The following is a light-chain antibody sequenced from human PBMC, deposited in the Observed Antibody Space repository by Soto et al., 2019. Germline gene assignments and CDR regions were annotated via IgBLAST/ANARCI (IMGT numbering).Light chain of an antibody. V-gene: IGKV3-15*01. CDR2: GAS. CDR1: QSVGSY. CDR3: QQYNNWPRT. J-gene: IGKJ1*01. Sequence: EVVMTQSPATLYVSPGERATLSCRAIQSVGSYLAWYQQKPGQAPRLLIYGASTRAAGISPRFSGGGSGTEFTLTISSLQSEDFAVYYCQQYNNWPRTFGQGTKVGIK.